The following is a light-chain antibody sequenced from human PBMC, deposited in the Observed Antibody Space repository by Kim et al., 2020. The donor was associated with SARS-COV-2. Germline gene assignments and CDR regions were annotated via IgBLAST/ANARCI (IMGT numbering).Light chain of an antibody. Sequence: VATGQTASITCSGDKLGDKYVCWYQQKPGQSPVLVIYQDSKRPSGIPERFSGSNSGNTATLTISGTQAMDEADYYCQAWDSSTAVFGGGTQLTVL. CDR1: KLGDKY. CDR2: QDS. J-gene: IGLJ3*02. V-gene: IGLV3-1*01. CDR3: QAWDSSTAV.